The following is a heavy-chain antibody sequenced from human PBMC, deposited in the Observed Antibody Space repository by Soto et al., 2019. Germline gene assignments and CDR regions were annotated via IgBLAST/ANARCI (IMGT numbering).Heavy chain of an antibody. CDR3: ATPSGVVIAMGYYYMDV. D-gene: IGHD2-21*01. V-gene: IGHV3-53*04. Sequence: GGSLRLSCAASGFTVSSNYMSWVRQAPGKGLEWVSVIYSGGSTYYADSVKGRFTISRHNSKNTLYLQMNSLRAEDTAVYYCATPSGVVIAMGYYYMDVWGKGTTVTVSS. CDR2: IYSGGST. J-gene: IGHJ6*03. CDR1: GFTVSSNY.